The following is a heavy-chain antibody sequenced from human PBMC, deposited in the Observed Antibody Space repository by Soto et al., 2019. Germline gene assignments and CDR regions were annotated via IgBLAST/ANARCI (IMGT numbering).Heavy chain of an antibody. Sequence: EVQLVESGGGLVQPGGSLRLSCVASGFTLRNYWMHWFRQAPGKGLVWVSRITNDGSTTYYADSVKGRFTISRDNAKNTLYLQLNSPRVEDTAVYYCASEHDGAGGTADYWGQGTLVTVS. D-gene: IGHD1-26*01. CDR1: GFTLRNYW. CDR2: ITNDGSTT. CDR3: ASEHDGAGGTADY. V-gene: IGHV3-74*01. J-gene: IGHJ4*02.